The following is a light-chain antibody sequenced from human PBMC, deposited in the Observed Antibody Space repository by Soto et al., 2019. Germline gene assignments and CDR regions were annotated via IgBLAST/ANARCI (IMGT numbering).Light chain of an antibody. V-gene: IGKV3-11*01. J-gene: IGKJ4*01. Sequence: EIVLTQSPATLSLSPGERATLSCRASQTISSYLACYQQQPGQAPRLLIYDASNRAAGIPARFSGFGSGTDFALTISSLEPEDVAIYYCQQRTNWPLTFGGGTTVEIK. CDR2: DAS. CDR1: QTISSY. CDR3: QQRTNWPLT.